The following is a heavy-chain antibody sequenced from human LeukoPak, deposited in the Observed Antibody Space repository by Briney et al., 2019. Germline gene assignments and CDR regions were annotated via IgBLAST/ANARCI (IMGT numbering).Heavy chain of an antibody. CDR2: IYHSGST. CDR1: GGSISSSNW. D-gene: IGHD4-17*01. V-gene: IGHV4-4*02. CDR3: AIFMGTVTTPYFDY. Sequence: SGTLSLTCAVPGGSISSSNWWSWVRQPPGKGLEWIGEIYHSGSTNYNPSLKSRVTISVDKSKNQFSLKLSSVTAADTAVYYCAIFMGTVTTPYFDYWGQGTLVTVSS. J-gene: IGHJ4*02.